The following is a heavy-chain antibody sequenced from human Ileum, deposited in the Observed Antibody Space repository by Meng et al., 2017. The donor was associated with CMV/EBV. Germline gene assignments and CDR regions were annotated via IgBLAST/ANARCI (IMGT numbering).Heavy chain of an antibody. J-gene: IGHJ6*02. V-gene: IGHV3-21*01. Sequence: GGSLRLSCAASGFTFSSFSMNWVRQAPGKGLEWVSSISSGSSYIYYADSLKGRFTISRDNAKNSLYLQMSSLRAEDTAVYYCARSDRAAYGDYITYYYGMDVWGQGTTVTVSS. CDR3: ARSDRAAYGDYITYYYGMDV. D-gene: IGHD4-17*01. CDR1: GFTFSSFS. CDR2: ISSGSSYI.